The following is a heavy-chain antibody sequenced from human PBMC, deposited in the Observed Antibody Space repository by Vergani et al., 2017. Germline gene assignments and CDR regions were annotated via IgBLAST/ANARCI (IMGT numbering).Heavy chain of an antibody. V-gene: IGHV1-24*01. CDR2: FDPEDGET. Sequence: QVQLVQSGAEVKKPGASVKVSCKVSGYTLTELSMHWVRQAPGKGLEWMGGFDPEDGETIYAQKFQGRVTMTEDTSTDTAYMELSSLRSEDTAVYYCATLAGRYDSSGPLFWFDPWGQGTLVTVSS. J-gene: IGHJ5*02. CDR3: ATLAGRYDSSGPLFWFDP. D-gene: IGHD3-22*01. CDR1: GYTLTELS.